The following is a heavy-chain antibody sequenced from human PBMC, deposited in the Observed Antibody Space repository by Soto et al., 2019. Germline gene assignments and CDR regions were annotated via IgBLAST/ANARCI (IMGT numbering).Heavy chain of an antibody. J-gene: IGHJ4*02. Sequence: EVQLLESGGGLVQPGGSLRLSCAASGFTFSSYAMAWVRQAPGKGLEWVSSISASGVSTYYADSVKGRFTISRDNSKNTLYLHMSSLRAEDTAVYQCAIRPPFYDSSGYENADWGQGTLVTVSS. CDR3: AIRPPFYDSSGYENAD. CDR1: GFTFSSYA. CDR2: ISASGVST. V-gene: IGHV3-23*01. D-gene: IGHD3-22*01.